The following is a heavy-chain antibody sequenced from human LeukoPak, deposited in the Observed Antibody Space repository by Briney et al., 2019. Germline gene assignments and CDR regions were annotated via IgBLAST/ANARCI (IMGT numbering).Heavy chain of an antibody. D-gene: IGHD5-18*01. CDR2: IRYDGSNK. Sequence: GGSLRLSCAASGFTFSSYAMSWVRQAPGKGLEWVAFIRYDGSNKYYADSVKGRFTISRDNSKNTLYLQMNSLRAEDTAVYYCAKGYVDTAMVISAWGQGTLVTVSS. J-gene: IGHJ4*02. V-gene: IGHV3-30*02. CDR3: AKGYVDTAMVISA. CDR1: GFTFSSYA.